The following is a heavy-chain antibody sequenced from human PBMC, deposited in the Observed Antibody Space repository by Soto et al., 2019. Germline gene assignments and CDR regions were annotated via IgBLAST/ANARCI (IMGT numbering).Heavy chain of an antibody. J-gene: IGHJ4*02. V-gene: IGHV1-3*05. D-gene: IGHD6-19*01. Sequence: QVQLVQSGAEEKKPGASVKVSCKASGYTFTGYAMHWVRQAPGQRLEWMGWINAGNGNTKYSQKFKGKVTITRATTASPAYSELSSLRSEDTAVYYCASAVAVPADFDYWGQGTLVTVSS. CDR2: INAGNGNT. CDR3: ASAVAVPADFDY. CDR1: GYTFTGYA.